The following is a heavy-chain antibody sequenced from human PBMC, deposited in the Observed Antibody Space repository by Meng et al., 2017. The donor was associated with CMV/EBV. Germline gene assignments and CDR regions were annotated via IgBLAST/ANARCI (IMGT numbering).Heavy chain of an antibody. V-gene: IGHV3-21*01. CDR3: ARYLSIAAQFPREGMDV. Sequence: GGSLRLSCAASGFTFSSYSMNWVRQAPGKGLEWVSSISSSSSYIYYADSVKGRFTISRDNAKNSLYLQMNSLRAEDTAVYYCARYLSIAAQFPREGMDVWGQGTTVTVFS. CDR1: GFTFSSYS. D-gene: IGHD6-13*01. J-gene: IGHJ6*02. CDR2: ISSSSSYI.